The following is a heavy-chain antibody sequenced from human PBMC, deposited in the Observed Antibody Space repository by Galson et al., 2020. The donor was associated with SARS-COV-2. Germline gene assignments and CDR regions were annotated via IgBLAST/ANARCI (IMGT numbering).Heavy chain of an antibody. CDR2: VSHDGSKK. D-gene: IGHD3-3*01. CDR1: GFTFSSYA. J-gene: IGHJ6*02. V-gene: IGHV3-30*18. CDR3: AKDMLKTYVYWSRLDAKDYKYYGMDV. Sequence: GGSLRLSCAASGFTFSSYAMHWVRQAPGKGLEWVAVVSHDGSKKFYADSVKGRLTISRENSKNTLFLQMNSLSAEDTAVFYCAKDMLKTYVYWSRLDAKDYKYYGMDVWGQGTTVTVCS.